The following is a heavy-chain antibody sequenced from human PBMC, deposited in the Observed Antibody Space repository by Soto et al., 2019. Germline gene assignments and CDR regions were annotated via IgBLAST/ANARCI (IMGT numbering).Heavy chain of an antibody. CDR1: GYTLTELS. CDR2: FDPEDGET. V-gene: IGHV1-24*01. J-gene: IGHJ3*02. Sequence: ASVKVSCKVSGYTLTELSMHWVRQAPGKGLEWMGGFDPEDGETIYAQKFQGRVTMAEDTSTDTAYMELSSLRSEDTAVYYYATDFVRGSLGAFDIWGQGTMVTVSS. D-gene: IGHD6-13*01. CDR3: ATDFVRGSLGAFDI.